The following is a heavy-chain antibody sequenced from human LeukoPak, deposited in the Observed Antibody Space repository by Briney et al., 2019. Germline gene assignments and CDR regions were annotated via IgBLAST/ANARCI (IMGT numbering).Heavy chain of an antibody. Sequence: GGSLRLSCEASGLTFGDHWMHWVRQAPGKGLVWVSRIDVDGSNTIYADSVKGRFTTSRGNAKNKMYLQMNSLRVEDTALYYCTRDVTHNWFDPWGQGTLVTVSS. J-gene: IGHJ5*02. CDR1: GLTFGDHW. CDR2: IDVDGSNT. CDR3: TRDVTHNWFDP. V-gene: IGHV3-74*01.